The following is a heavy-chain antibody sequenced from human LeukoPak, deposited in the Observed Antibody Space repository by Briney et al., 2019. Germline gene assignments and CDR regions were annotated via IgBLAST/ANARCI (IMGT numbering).Heavy chain of an antibody. CDR2: IKGDGSLI. CDR1: GFTFSTYW. CDR3: AREGLPYSRDY. Sequence: GGSLRLSCSTSGFTFSTYWMSWVRQTPEKGLEWVANIKGDGSLINYADSVKGRFTISRDNAKSSLSLQMNSLTADDTGLYYCAREGLPYSRDYWGQGTLVSVSS. V-gene: IGHV3-7*01. D-gene: IGHD4-11*01. J-gene: IGHJ4*02.